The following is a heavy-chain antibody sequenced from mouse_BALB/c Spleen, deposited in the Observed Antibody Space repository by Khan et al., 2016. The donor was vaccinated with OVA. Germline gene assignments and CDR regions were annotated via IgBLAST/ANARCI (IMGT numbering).Heavy chain of an antibody. J-gene: IGHJ4*01. CDR1: GFSLTNYG. Sequence: VQLQESGPGLVAPSQSLSITCTVSGFSLTNYGVNWVRQPPGKGLEWLGVIWGDGSTNFHSALKSRLIISKDNSQSQVFLELNSLQTDDTATYYCAKFTPDYYWMDYWGQGTSVTVSS. D-gene: IGHD1-1*01. V-gene: IGHV2-3*01. CDR3: AKFTPDYYWMDY. CDR2: IWGDGST.